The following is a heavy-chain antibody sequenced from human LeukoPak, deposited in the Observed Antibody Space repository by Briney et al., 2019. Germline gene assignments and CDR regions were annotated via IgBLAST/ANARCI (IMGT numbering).Heavy chain of an antibody. CDR1: GFTFSSYD. CDR3: ARDPADSSGYYGYYFDY. V-gene: IGHV3-30-3*01. J-gene: IGHJ4*02. D-gene: IGHD3-22*01. Sequence: PGGSLRLSCAASGFTFSSYDMHWVRQAPGKGLEWVAVISYDGSNKYYADSVKGRFTISRDNSKNTLYLQTNSLRAEDTAVYYCARDPADSSGYYGYYFDYWGQGTLVTVSS. CDR2: ISYDGSNK.